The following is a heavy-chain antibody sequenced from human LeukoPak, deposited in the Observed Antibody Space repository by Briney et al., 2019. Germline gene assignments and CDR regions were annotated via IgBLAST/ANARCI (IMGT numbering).Heavy chain of an antibody. CDR2: FDPEDGET. V-gene: IGHV1-24*01. CDR3: ARGNCGGDCYSFDY. CDR1: GYTLTELS. Sequence: ASVKVSCKVSGYTLTELSMHWVRQAPGKGLEWMGGFDPEDGETIYAQKLQGRVTVTTETSTSTAYMELRSLRSDDTAVYYCARGNCGGDCYSFDYWGQGTLVTVSS. D-gene: IGHD2-21*02. J-gene: IGHJ4*02.